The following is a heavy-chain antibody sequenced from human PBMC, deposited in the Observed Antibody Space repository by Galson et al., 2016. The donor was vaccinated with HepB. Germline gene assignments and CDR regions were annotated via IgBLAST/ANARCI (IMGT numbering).Heavy chain of an antibody. CDR3: ASDVAYYYDSSGYRDPFDI. CDR2: INPNSGDT. V-gene: IGHV1-2*04. Sequence: SVKVSCKASGYTFTAYYIHWVRQAPGQGLEWMGRINPNSGDTKSPQNFQAWVTLTRDTSLSTAYLELSRLRSNDTAIYYCASDVAYYYDSSGYRDPFDIWGQGTMVTVSS. CDR1: GYTFTAYY. J-gene: IGHJ3*02. D-gene: IGHD3-22*01.